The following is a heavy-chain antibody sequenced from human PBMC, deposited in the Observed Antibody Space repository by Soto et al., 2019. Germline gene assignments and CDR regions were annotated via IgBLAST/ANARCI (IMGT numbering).Heavy chain of an antibody. CDR3: ARITGWNYYYYGMDV. J-gene: IGHJ6*02. V-gene: IGHV4-61*01. CDR2: IYHSGGT. D-gene: IGHD1-20*01. Sequence: ASETLSLTCTVSGGSVSSASYYWSWIRQPPGKGLEWIGYIYHSGGTNYNPSLKSRVTISVNTSKNQFSLRLTSVSAADTAVYYCARITGWNYYYYGMDVWGQGTTVTVSS. CDR1: GGSVSSASYY.